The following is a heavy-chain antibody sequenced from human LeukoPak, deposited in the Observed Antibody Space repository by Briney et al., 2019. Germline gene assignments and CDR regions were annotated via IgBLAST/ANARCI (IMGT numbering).Heavy chain of an antibody. D-gene: IGHD3-3*01. CDR2: INHSGST. CDR3: ARLRPRTYYDFSSGYYAFDY. Sequence: SETLSLTCAVYGGSFSGYYWSWIRQPPGKGLEWIGEINHSGSTNYNPSLHSRVTISVDTSKNEVSLRLRSVTAADTAMYYCARLRPRTYYDFSSGYYAFDYWGQGTLVTVSS. J-gene: IGHJ4*02. V-gene: IGHV4-34*01. CDR1: GGSFSGYY.